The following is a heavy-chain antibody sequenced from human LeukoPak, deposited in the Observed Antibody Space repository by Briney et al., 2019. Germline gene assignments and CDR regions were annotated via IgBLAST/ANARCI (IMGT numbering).Heavy chain of an antibody. V-gene: IGHV1-2*06. Sequence: GASVKLSCKASGYTFTSYYMHWVRQAPGQGLEWMGRINPNSGGTNYAQKFQGRVTMTRDTSISTAYMELSRLRSDDTAVYYCAREVKLHRWFDPWGQGTLVTVSS. CDR3: AREVKLHRWFDP. CDR1: GYTFTSYY. CDR2: INPNSGGT. D-gene: IGHD1-7*01. J-gene: IGHJ5*02.